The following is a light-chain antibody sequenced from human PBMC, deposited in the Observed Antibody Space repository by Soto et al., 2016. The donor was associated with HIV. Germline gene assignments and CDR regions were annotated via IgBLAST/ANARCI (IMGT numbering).Light chain of an antibody. Sequence: DIQMTQSPSSLSASVGDRLTITCRASQSISSYLNWYQQKPGKAPKLLIYKASSLESGVPSRFSGSGSGTEFTLTISSLQPDDFATYYCQQYNSFTWTFGQGTKVEIK. CDR2: KAS. V-gene: IGKV1-5*03. J-gene: IGKJ1*01. CDR1: QSISSY. CDR3: QQYNSFTWT.